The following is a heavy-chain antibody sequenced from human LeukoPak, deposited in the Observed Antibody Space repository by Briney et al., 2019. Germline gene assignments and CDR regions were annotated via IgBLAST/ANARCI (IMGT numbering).Heavy chain of an antibody. V-gene: IGHV1-69*04. D-gene: IGHD3-22*01. CDR2: IILILGIA. CDR1: VGTFSSYA. J-gene: IGHJ4*02. CDR3: ASAPRRAMIVVHPTYYFDY. Sequence: AVKVSCKASVGTFSSYAIRWVRQAPGQGRGWGGRIILILGIANYTQKLQGRGTITADKSTSTGSMELSRLRSEDTAVYPCASAPRRAMIVVHPTYYFDYWGQGTLVTVSS.